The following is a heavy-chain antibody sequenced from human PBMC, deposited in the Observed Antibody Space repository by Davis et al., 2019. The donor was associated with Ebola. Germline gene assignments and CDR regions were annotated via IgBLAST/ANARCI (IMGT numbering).Heavy chain of an antibody. Sequence: GESLKISCAASGFTFSSYAMSWVRQAPGKGLEWVANIKPDGSDKFYVDSVKGRFTISRDNAKNSLYLQMNSLRAEDTAVYYCTRGYGWTDYWGQGTLVTVSS. V-gene: IGHV3-7*03. CDR2: IKPDGSDK. CDR1: GFTFSSYA. J-gene: IGHJ4*02. D-gene: IGHD5-18*01. CDR3: TRGYGWTDY.